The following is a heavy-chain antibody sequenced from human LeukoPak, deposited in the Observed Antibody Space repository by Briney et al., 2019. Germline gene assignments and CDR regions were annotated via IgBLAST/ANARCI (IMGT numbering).Heavy chain of an antibody. CDR3: AGWPQVVPFHARFDP. D-gene: IGHD2-2*01. Sequence: SVKVSCKASGGTFSSYTISWVRQAPGQGLEWMGRIIPILGIANYAQKFQGRVTITADKSTSTAYVELSRLRSEDTAVYYCAGWPQVVPFHARFDPWGQGTLVTVSS. V-gene: IGHV1-69*02. CDR2: IIPILGIA. CDR1: GGTFSSYT. J-gene: IGHJ5*02.